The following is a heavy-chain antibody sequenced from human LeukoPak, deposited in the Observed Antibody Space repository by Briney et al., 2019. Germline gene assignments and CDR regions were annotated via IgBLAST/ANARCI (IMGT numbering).Heavy chain of an antibody. Sequence: GGSLRLSCAASGFTLSTYAMSWVRQAPGKGLEWISGIGGSDGSRYYADSVKGRFIISRDNSKNTLYLQMNSLSADDTAVYYCAKAMYYYDRSGYAAAYYFDYWGQGTLVTVPS. V-gene: IGHV3-23*01. CDR3: AKAMYYYDRSGYAAAYYFDY. D-gene: IGHD3-22*01. CDR2: IGGSDGSR. J-gene: IGHJ4*02. CDR1: GFTLSTYA.